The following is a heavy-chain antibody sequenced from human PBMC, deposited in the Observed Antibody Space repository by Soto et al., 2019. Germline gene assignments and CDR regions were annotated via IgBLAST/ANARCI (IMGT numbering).Heavy chain of an antibody. CDR2: TYYRSKWYN. D-gene: IGHD4-17*01. Sequence: SQTRSLTCXISGDSVSGNSAAWNWIRQSPSRGLEWLGRTYYRSKWYNDYAVSVKSRITINPDTSKNQFSLQLNSVTPEDTAVYYRTRVRGGDRYYYYGMDVWGQGTTVTVSS. CDR3: TRVRGGDRYYYYGMDV. V-gene: IGHV6-1*01. J-gene: IGHJ6*02. CDR1: GDSVSGNSAA.